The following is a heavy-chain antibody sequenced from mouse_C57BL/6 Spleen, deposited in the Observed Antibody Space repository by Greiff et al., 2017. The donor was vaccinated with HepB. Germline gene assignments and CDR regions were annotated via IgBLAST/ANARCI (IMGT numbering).Heavy chain of an antibody. D-gene: IGHD1-1*01. V-gene: IGHV3-6*01. CDR2: ISYDGSN. J-gene: IGHJ1*03. CDR1: GYSITSGYY. Sequence: DVKLQESGPGLVKPSQSLSLTCSVTGYSITSGYYWNWIRQFPGNKLEWMGYISYDGSNNYNPSLKNRISITRDTSKNQFFLKLNSVTTEDTATYYCARGPLYYGTALGYFDVWGTGTTVTVSS. CDR3: ARGPLYYGTALGYFDV.